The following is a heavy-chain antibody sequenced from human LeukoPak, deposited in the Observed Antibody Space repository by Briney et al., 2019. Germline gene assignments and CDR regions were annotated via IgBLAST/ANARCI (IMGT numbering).Heavy chain of an antibody. CDR3: ARDTRQTSVTNFDS. Sequence: GEALRLFCGTSGFKFSYYAMDWVRQDPGKGLEWVSSISSGGNYKYYGDSVWGRFTISRDDAKNSLYLEMNSLRAEDTAVYYCARDTRQTSVTNFDSWGQGTLVIVS. CDR2: ISSGGNYK. J-gene: IGHJ4*02. CDR1: GFKFSYYA. D-gene: IGHD4-17*01. V-gene: IGHV3-21*06.